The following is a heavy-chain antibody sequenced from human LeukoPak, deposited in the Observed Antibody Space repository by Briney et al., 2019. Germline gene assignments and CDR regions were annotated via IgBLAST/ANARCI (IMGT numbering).Heavy chain of an antibody. J-gene: IGHJ4*02. CDR2: IYYSGST. CDR3: ARSYRVAQCDYFDY. D-gene: IGHD1-14*01. V-gene: IGHV4-59*01. CDR1: GGSITSYY. Sequence: SETLSLTCTVSGGSITSYYWSWIRQPPGKGLEGIGYIYYSGSTNYNPSLKSRVTISVDTSKNQFSLKLSSVTAADTAVYYCARSYRVAQCDYFDYWGQGTLVTVSS.